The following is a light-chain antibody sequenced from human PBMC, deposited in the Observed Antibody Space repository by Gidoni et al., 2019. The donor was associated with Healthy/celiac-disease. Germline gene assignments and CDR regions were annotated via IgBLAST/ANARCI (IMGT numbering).Light chain of an antibody. V-gene: IGLV1-47*01. J-gene: IGLJ2*01. Sequence: QSVLTQPPSASGTPGRRVTISCSGSSSNIGSNYIYWYQQLPGTAPKLLIYGNNQRPSGVPDRFSGSKSGTSASLAISGLRSEDEADYYCAAWDDSLSVVFGGGTKLTVL. CDR1: SSNIGSNY. CDR3: AAWDDSLSVV. CDR2: GNN.